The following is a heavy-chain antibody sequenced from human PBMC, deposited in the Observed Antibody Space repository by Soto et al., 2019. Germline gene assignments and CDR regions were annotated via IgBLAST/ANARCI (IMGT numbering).Heavy chain of an antibody. V-gene: IGHV3-30-3*01. J-gene: IGHJ4*02. CDR2: ISYDGRET. CDR3: ATDPVAVTGSFIDS. Sequence: SGGSLRLSCAASGFTFSAYAFHWVRQAPGKGLEWLSVISYDGRETHYADSVEGRFIISRDSSEKTAYLQMNSLRGDDTAVYFCATDPVAVTGSFIDSWGQGTLVTVSS. D-gene: IGHD2-21*02. CDR1: GFTFSAYA.